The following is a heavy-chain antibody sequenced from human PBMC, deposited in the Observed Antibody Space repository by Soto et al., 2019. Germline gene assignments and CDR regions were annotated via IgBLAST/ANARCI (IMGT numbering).Heavy chain of an antibody. CDR3: GRCSSTSCHLGSDY. CDR1: GFTFSSYA. CDR2: ISYDGSNK. D-gene: IGHD2-2*01. Sequence: QVQLVESGGGVVQPGRSVRLSCAASGFTFSSYAMNWVRQAPGKGLEWVALISYDGSNKYYADSVKGRFTISRDSSKNTLYLQMNSLRDADTASYYCGRCSSTSCHLGSDYWGQGTLVTVSS. J-gene: IGHJ4*02. V-gene: IGHV3-30-3*01.